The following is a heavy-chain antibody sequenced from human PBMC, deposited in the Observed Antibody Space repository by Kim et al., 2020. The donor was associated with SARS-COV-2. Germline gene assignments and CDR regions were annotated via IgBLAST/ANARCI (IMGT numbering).Heavy chain of an antibody. V-gene: IGHV3-30*18. CDR2: SDDGSNK. CDR3: AKLAD. Sequence: SDDGSNKYYADSGKGRFTISRDNSKNTLYLQMNSLRAEDTAVYYCAKLADWGQGTLVTVSS. J-gene: IGHJ4*02.